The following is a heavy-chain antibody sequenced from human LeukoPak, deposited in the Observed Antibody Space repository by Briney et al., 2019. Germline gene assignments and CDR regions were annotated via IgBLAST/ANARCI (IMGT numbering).Heavy chain of an antibody. V-gene: IGHV1-24*01. J-gene: IGHJ4*02. Sequence: ASAKVSCKVSGYTLTELSMHSVRQAPGKGLEWMGGFDPEDGETIYAQKFQGRVTMTEDTSTDTAYMELSSLRSEDTAVYYCATEGCSGGSCPPKFDYWGQGTLVTVSS. CDR2: FDPEDGET. D-gene: IGHD2-15*01. CDR3: ATEGCSGGSCPPKFDY. CDR1: GYTLTELS.